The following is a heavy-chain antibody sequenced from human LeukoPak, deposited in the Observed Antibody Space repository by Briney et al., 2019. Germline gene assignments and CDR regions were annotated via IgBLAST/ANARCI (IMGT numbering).Heavy chain of an antibody. V-gene: IGHV3-21*01. CDR2: ISSSSSYI. CDR1: GFTFSSYS. J-gene: IGHJ4*02. Sequence: GGSLRLSCAASGFTFSSYSMNWVRQAPGKGLEWVSSISSSSSYIYYADSVKGRFTISRDNSKNTLDLQMNNLRAEDTAVYYCARDHYYVPDYWGQGTLVTVSS. D-gene: IGHD3-10*02. CDR3: ARDHYYVPDY.